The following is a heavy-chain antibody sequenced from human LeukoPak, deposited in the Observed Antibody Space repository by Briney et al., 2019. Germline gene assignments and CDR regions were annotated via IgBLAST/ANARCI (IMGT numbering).Heavy chain of an antibody. CDR2: INPNSGNT. V-gene: IGHV1-8*01. CDR3: AREGIVVVPPARPFDP. CDR1: GYTFTSYD. Sequence: GASVKVSCKASGYTFTSYDINWVRQAPGQGLEWMGWINPNSGNTGYAQKFQGRVTLTRDTSISTAYMELSSLRSEDTAVYYCAREGIVVVPPARPFDPWGQGTLVTVSS. J-gene: IGHJ5*02. D-gene: IGHD2-2*01.